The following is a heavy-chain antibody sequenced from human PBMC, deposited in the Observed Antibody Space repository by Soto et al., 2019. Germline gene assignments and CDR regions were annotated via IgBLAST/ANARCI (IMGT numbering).Heavy chain of an antibody. D-gene: IGHD6-6*01. J-gene: IGHJ6*02. V-gene: IGHV1-18*01. CDR1: GYTFSTSG. Sequence: QAQLEQSGAEVKKPGASVKVSCKSSGYTFSTSGISWVRQAPGQGLEWMGWISTYNGDANYAQRFQGRVTMTTDTSTSTTFMELRSLGSDDTAVYYCAREGPRPYYYYGMDVWGQGTTVTVSS. CDR3: AREGPRPYYYYGMDV. CDR2: ISTYNGDA.